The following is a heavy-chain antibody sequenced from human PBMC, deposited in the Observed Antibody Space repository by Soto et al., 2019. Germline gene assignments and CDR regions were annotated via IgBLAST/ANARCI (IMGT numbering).Heavy chain of an antibody. CDR1: GGTFSSYA. J-gene: IGHJ6*02. CDR3: ARDLDPLITMIVVVGGGGMDV. CDR2: IIPIFGTA. D-gene: IGHD3-22*01. Sequence: SVKVSCKASGGTFSSYAISWVRQAPGQGLEWMGGIIPIFGTANYAQKFQGRVTITADESTSTAYMELSSLRTEDTAVYYCARDLDPLITMIVVVGGGGMDVWGQGTTVTVSS. V-gene: IGHV1-69*13.